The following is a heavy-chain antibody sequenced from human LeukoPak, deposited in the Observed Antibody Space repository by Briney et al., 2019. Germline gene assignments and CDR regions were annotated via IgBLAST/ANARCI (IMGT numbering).Heavy chain of an antibody. D-gene: IGHD1-26*01. CDR3: AKALSIVGATVPADY. CDR1: GFTFSSYG. Sequence: GGSLRLSCAASGFTFSSYGMHWVRQAPGKGLEWVAVISYDGSNKYYADSVKGRFTISRDNSKNTLYLQMNSLRAEDTAVYYCAKALSIVGATVPADYWGQGTLVTVSS. CDR2: ISYDGSNK. V-gene: IGHV3-30*18. J-gene: IGHJ4*02.